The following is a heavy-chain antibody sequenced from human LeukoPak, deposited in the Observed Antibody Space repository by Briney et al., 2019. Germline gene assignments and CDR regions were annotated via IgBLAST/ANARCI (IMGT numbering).Heavy chain of an antibody. D-gene: IGHD6-6*01. CDR3: ARGIEYSSSSLFDY. Sequence: ASVKVSCKASGYTFTGYYMHWVRQAPGQGLEWMGWINPNSGGTNYAQKFQGWVTMTRDTSISTAYMELSRLRSDDTAVYYCARGIEYSSSSLFDYWGQGTLVTVFS. CDR2: INPNSGGT. J-gene: IGHJ4*02. V-gene: IGHV1-2*04. CDR1: GYTFTGYY.